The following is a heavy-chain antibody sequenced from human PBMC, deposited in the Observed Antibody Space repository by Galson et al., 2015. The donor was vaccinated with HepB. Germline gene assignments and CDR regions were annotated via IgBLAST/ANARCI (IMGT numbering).Heavy chain of an antibody. D-gene: IGHD4-17*01. CDR1: GFTFSSYW. V-gene: IGHV3-74*01. J-gene: IGHJ4*02. CDR3: ASYVGYGDYSDFCFDY. Sequence: SLRLSCAASGFTFSSYWMHWVRHAPGKGLVWVSRINSDESSTSYADSVQGRFTISRDNAKNTLYLQMNSLRAEDTAVCYCASYVGYGDYSDFCFDYWGQGTLVTVSS. CDR2: INSDESST.